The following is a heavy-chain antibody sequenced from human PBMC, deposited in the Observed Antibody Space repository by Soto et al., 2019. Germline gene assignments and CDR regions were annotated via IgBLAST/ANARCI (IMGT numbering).Heavy chain of an antibody. Sequence: QVQLQESGPGLVKPSGTLSLTCAVSGGSISSSNWWSWVRQPPGKGLEWIGEIYHSGSTSNNPSLKSRVTISVDTSKNQFSLRLSSVTAADTAVYYCARIAAAGTYFDFWGQGTLVTVSS. CDR3: ARIAAAGTYFDF. D-gene: IGHD6-13*01. V-gene: IGHV4-4*02. J-gene: IGHJ4*02. CDR2: IYHSGST. CDR1: GGSISSSNW.